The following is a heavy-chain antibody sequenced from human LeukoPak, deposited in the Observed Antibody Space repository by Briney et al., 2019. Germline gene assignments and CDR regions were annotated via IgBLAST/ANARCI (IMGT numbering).Heavy chain of an antibody. D-gene: IGHD1-1*01. Sequence: PGGSLRLSCVASGFTFSSYGMQWVRQAPGKGLEWVAFIRYDGSDNKYADSVKGRFTISRDNSKNTLYLHMKSLTTEDTAAYYCAKNTRYNWNDDAFDIWGQGTVVTVSS. CDR3: AKNTRYNWNDDAFDI. CDR2: IRYDGSDN. V-gene: IGHV3-30*02. CDR1: GFTFSSYG. J-gene: IGHJ3*02.